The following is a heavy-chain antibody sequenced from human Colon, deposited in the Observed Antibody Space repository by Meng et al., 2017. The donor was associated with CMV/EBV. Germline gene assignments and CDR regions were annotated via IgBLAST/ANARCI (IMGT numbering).Heavy chain of an antibody. Sequence: ASVMVSCKSSGYSFTDYYVHWVRQAPGQGLEWVGWINPNTGVTSYAQKFQGRVTMIRDTSITTAYMELTRLTSDDTAIYYCSKAVAASDYYYRGLDVWGQGTTVTVSS. D-gene: IGHD2-15*01. CDR2: INPNTGVT. CDR1: GYSFTDYY. V-gene: IGHV1-2*02. CDR3: SKAVAASDYYYRGLDV. J-gene: IGHJ6*02.